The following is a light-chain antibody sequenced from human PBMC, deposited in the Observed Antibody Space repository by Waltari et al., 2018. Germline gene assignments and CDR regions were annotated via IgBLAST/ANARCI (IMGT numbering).Light chain of an antibody. CDR3: AAWDDNLLYV. CDR2: GNT. J-gene: IGLJ1*01. Sequence: QSVLTQPPSASGTPGQRVTISCSGRSPDIGDNYVYWYKQLPGTAPTLPTYGNTQRPSGVPERFSGSKSGTSASLAISDRRSEDEADYYCAAWDDNLLYVFGTGTKVTVL. V-gene: IGLV1-47*01. CDR1: SPDIGDNY.